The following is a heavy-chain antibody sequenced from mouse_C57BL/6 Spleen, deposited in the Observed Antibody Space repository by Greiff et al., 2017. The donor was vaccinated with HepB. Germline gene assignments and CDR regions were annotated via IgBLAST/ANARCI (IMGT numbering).Heavy chain of an antibody. CDR1: GYTFTSYW. Sequence: QVQLQQSGAELVRPGTSVKLSCKASGYTFTSYWMHWVKQRPGQGLEWIGVIDPSDSYTNYNQKFKGKATLTVDTSSSTAYMQLSSLTSEDSAVYYCARNGYGDFDYWGQGTTLTVSS. V-gene: IGHV1-59*01. CDR2: IDPSDSYT. D-gene: IGHD2-2*01. J-gene: IGHJ2*01. CDR3: ARNGYGDFDY.